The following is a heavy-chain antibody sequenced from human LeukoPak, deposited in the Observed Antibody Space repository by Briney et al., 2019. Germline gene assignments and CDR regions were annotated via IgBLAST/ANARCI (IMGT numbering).Heavy chain of an antibody. CDR1: GFSISNVW. CDR3: STVRYCTTDVCYTPFDY. V-gene: IGHV3-15*01. J-gene: IGHJ4*02. Sequence: SAGSLTLNCAAAGFSISNVWLMWLRQAPGLELVWGGSINCNTDGGAKDYAAPVKGSFTISRDDSKNTLNLQMTSVKTVDKAVYYSSTVRYCTTDVCYTPFDYWGQGTLVTVSS. CDR2: INCNTDGGAK. D-gene: IGHD2-8*01.